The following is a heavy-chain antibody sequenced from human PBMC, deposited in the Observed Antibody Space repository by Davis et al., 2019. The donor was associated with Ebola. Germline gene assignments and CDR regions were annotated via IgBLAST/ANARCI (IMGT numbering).Heavy chain of an antibody. J-gene: IGHJ6*04. CDR2: ISYDGSNK. CDR1: GFTFSSYA. CDR3: ARGGQGQVGYYYGMDV. D-gene: IGHD1-26*01. Sequence: GESLKISCAASGFTFSSYAMHWVRQAPGKGLEWVAVISYDGSNKYYADSVRGRFTISRDNAKNSQHLQMNSLRAEDTAVYYCARGGQGQVGYYYGMDVWGKGTTVTVSS. V-gene: IGHV3-30*04.